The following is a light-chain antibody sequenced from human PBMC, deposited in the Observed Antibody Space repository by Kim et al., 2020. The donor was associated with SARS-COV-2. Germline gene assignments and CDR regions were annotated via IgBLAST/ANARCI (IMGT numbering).Light chain of an antibody. CDR1: TGTVTSGHY. Sequence: QAVVTQKPSLTVSPGGTVTLTCASSTGTVTSGHYPNWFQQKPGQAPRALIYSTSNKQSWTPGRFSGSLLGGKAALTLSGVQPEDEAEYYCLLYYGGPVVFGGGTQLTVL. CDR2: STS. CDR3: LLYYGGPVV. J-gene: IGLJ2*01. V-gene: IGLV7-43*01.